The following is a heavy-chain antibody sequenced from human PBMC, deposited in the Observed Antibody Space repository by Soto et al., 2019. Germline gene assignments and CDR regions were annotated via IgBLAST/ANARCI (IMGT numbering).Heavy chain of an antibody. D-gene: IGHD3-16*02. Sequence: ASVKVSCKASGGTFSSYAISWVRQAPGQGLEWMGGIIPIFGTANYAQKFQGRVTITADESTSTAYMELSSLRSEDTAVYYCARAMLGELSTHYYYYGMDVWGQGTTVTVSS. J-gene: IGHJ6*02. CDR1: GGTFSSYA. V-gene: IGHV1-69*13. CDR3: ARAMLGELSTHYYYYGMDV. CDR2: IIPIFGTA.